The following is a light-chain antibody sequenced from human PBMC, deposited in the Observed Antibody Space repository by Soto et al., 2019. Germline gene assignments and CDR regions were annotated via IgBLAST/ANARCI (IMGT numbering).Light chain of an antibody. V-gene: IGKV1-5*01. CDR2: DVS. CDR1: QSISDW. Sequence: DIQMTQSPKTLSASVGDRVSITCRASQSISDWLAWYQQKPGKAPKLLIFDVSSLESGVPSRFSGSRSGTEFTLTISSLQPEDLATYYCQQYNTYPWPFGQGTKVEIK. J-gene: IGKJ1*01. CDR3: QQYNTYPWP.